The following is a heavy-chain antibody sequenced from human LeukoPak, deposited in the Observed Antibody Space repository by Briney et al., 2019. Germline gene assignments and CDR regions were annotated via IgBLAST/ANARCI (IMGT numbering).Heavy chain of an antibody. CDR1: GYTLTELS. CDR3: ATANCSGGSCMGYFDY. D-gene: IGHD2-15*01. J-gene: IGHJ4*02. V-gene: IGHV1-24*01. CDR2: FDPEDGET. Sequence: GASVKVSCKVSGYTLTELSMHWVRQAPGKGLEWMGGFDPEDGETIYAQKFQGRVTMTEDTSTDTAYMELSSLRSEDTAVYYCATANCSGGSCMGYFDYWGQGTLVTVSS.